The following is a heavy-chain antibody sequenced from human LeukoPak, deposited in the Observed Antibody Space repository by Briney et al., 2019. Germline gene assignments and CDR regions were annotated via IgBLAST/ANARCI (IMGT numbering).Heavy chain of an antibody. D-gene: IGHD3-10*01. CDR2: IKQDGSEK. CDR3: ASDLVNYYGSGSY. Sequence: GGSRRLSCAASGFTFSSYWMSWVRQAPGKGLEWVANIKQDGSEKYYVDSVKGRFTISRDNAKNSLYLQMNSLRAEDTAVYYCASDLVNYYGSGSYWGQGTLVTVSS. CDR1: GFTFSSYW. V-gene: IGHV3-7*01. J-gene: IGHJ4*02.